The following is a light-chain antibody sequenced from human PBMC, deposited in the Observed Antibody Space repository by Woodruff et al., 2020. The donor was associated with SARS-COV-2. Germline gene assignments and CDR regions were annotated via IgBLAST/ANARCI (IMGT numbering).Light chain of an antibody. CDR2: QET. V-gene: IGLV3-1*01. Sequence: WYQQKTGQSPVLVIYQETQRPSGIPERFSGSNSGNTATLTISETQAMDEADYYCQAWDDAVVFGGGTKLT. J-gene: IGLJ2*01. CDR3: QAWDDAVV.